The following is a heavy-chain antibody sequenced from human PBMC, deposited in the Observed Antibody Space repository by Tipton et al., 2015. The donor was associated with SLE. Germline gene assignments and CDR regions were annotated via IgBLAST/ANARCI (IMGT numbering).Heavy chain of an antibody. CDR3: ARDGYIGGAFDI. V-gene: IGHV1-2*02. Sequence: QSGPEVKKPGASVKVSCRASGYTFTGYYMHWVRQAPGQGLEWMGWIDPNSGGTNYAQTFEVRVTMTRNTAISTAYMELSRLRSDDTAVYYCARDGYIGGAFDIWGQGTMVTVSS. D-gene: IGHD1-1*01. CDR2: IDPNSGGT. J-gene: IGHJ3*02. CDR1: GYTFTGYY.